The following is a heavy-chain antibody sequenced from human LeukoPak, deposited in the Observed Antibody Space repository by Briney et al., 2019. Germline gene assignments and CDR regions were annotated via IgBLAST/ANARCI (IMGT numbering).Heavy chain of an antibody. J-gene: IGHJ6*03. CDR2: VYYSGST. CDR3: ARGARDYMDV. Sequence: PSETLSLTCSVSGGSISDHYWSWIRQPPGKGLEWIGYVYYSGSTKYNPSLKTRVSISLDRSKNQFGLKLSSVTAADTAVYYCARGARDYMDVWGKGTTVTVSS. CDR1: GGSISDHY. V-gene: IGHV4-59*11.